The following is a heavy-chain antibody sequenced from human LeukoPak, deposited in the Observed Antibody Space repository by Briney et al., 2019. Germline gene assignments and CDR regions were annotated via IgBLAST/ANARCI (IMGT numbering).Heavy chain of an antibody. Sequence: SETLSLTCTVSGGSITNYYWSWIRQPPGKGLEWIGYIYYSGSTNYNPSLKSRVTISVDTSKNQFSLKLYSVTAADTAVCYCARDTAYFDYWGQGTLVTVSS. CDR2: IYYSGST. V-gene: IGHV4-59*01. CDR3: ARDTAYFDY. J-gene: IGHJ4*02. D-gene: IGHD4-17*01. CDR1: GGSITNYY.